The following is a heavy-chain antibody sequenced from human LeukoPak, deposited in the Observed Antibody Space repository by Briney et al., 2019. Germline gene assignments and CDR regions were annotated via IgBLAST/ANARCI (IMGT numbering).Heavy chain of an antibody. V-gene: IGHV3-23*01. J-gene: IGHJ6*02. Sequence: PGGSLRLSCAASGFSFSTYAMAWVRQAPGKGLEWVSATSGSGDNTYYADSVKGRLTISRDNSKNTLYLQMNSLRAEDTAVYYCARDGQWLTYYGMDVWGQGTTVTVSS. CDR2: TSGSGDNT. D-gene: IGHD6-19*01. CDR3: ARDGQWLTYYGMDV. CDR1: GFSFSTYA.